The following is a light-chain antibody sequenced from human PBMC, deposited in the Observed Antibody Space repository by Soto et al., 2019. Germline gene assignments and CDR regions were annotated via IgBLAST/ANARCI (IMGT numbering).Light chain of an antibody. CDR3: CAYTSTSALYV. CDR2: EVN. J-gene: IGLJ1*01. V-gene: IGLV2-14*01. Sequence: DIGGYKYVSWYQQHPGKAPKLMIYEVNNRPSGVSDRFSGSKSGNTASLTISGLQTEDEADYYCCAYTSTSALYVFGTGTKVTVL. CDR1: DIGGYKY.